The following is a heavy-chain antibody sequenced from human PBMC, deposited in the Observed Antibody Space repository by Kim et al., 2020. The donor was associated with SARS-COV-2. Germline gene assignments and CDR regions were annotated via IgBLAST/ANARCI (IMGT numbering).Heavy chain of an antibody. CDR3: ARGKEYSSGRGFDY. J-gene: IGHJ4*01. D-gene: IGHD6-19*01. Sequence: NPSRKGRVTMSVDTSKNQFSLNLSSVTAADTAVYYCARGKEYSSGRGFDYWGHGTLVTVSS. V-gene: IGHV4-4*07.